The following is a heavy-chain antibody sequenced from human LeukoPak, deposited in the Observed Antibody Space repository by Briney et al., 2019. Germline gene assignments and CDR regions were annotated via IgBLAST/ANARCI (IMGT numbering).Heavy chain of an antibody. Sequence: PGGSLRLSCAASRFNVNNYWMHWVRQAPGKGLVWVSRINEDGRVTSYAGSVRGRFTISRDSVENTLHLQMNSLRAEDTTVYYCARDPQGDVVVPTANYGMDVWGQGTTVTVSS. CDR1: RFNVNNYW. D-gene: IGHD2-2*01. J-gene: IGHJ6*02. V-gene: IGHV3-74*01. CDR2: INEDGRVT. CDR3: ARDPQGDVVVPTANYGMDV.